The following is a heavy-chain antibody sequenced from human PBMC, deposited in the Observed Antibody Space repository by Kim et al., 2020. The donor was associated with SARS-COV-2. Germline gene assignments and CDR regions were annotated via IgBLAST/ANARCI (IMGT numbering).Heavy chain of an antibody. D-gene: IGHD6-19*01. Sequence: SETLSLTCGVSGGSISSNNWWSWVRQPPGKGLEWIGDIYHSGTTNYNPSLKSRVTISVDKSKNQFLLNLRSITTADTAVYYCARPVAGSVWDVWGQGTTV. CDR1: GGSISSNNW. V-gene: IGHV4-4*02. CDR2: IYHSGTT. J-gene: IGHJ6*02. CDR3: ARPVAGSVWDV.